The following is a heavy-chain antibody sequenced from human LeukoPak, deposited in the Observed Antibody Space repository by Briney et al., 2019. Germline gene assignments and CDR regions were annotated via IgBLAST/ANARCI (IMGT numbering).Heavy chain of an antibody. J-gene: IGHJ4*02. V-gene: IGHV4-34*01. D-gene: IGHD5-12*01. CDR2: INRSGST. CDR1: GGSFSGYY. CDR3: ARGGGYRDY. Sequence: PSETLSLTCAVYGGSFSGYYWSWIRQPPGKGLEWIGEINRSGSTNYNPSLKNRVTISADTSKNQFSLKLSSVTAADTAVYYCARGGGYRDYWGQGTLVTVSS.